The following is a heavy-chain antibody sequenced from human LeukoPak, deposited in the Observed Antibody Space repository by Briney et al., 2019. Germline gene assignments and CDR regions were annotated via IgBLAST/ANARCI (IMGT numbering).Heavy chain of an antibody. V-gene: IGHV6-1*01. CDR1: GDSVSSKSVS. Sequence: SHTLSLTCAISGDSVSSKSVSWNWIRQSPSGGLEYLGRTRYRSTWNTFYSSSVEGRITINADTSRNQVSLRLNSVAPEDTALYYCVRDFNWAFDYWGQGTLVTVSS. CDR2: TRYRSTWNT. CDR3: VRDFNWAFDY. D-gene: IGHD7-27*01. J-gene: IGHJ4*02.